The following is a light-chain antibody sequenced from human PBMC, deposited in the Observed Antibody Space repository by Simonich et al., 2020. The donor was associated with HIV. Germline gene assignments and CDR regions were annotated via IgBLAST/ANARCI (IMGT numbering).Light chain of an antibody. CDR3: QVWDSSSDHREV. Sequence: SYVLTQPPSVSVAPGKTARITCGGNNIGSKSVHWYQQKPSQAPVLVVYNDSDRPSGSPERFSGSNSGNTATLTISRVEAGDEADYYCQVWDSSSDHREVFGGGTKLTVL. CDR2: NDS. V-gene: IGLV3-21*03. CDR1: NIGSKS. J-gene: IGLJ2*01.